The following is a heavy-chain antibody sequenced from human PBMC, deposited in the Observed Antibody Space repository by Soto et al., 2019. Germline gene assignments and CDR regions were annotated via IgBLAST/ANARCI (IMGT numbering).Heavy chain of an antibody. J-gene: IGHJ4*02. CDR3: ARGRQWLQGDFHY. D-gene: IGHD5-18*01. V-gene: IGHV1-18*01. CDR1: GYTFTSYG. Sequence: QVQLVQSGAEVKKPGASVTVSCKASGYTFTSYGINWVRQAPGQGLEWMGWITAYNGNTKYAEKFQGRLTMTTETSTSTDYMELRSLRSDDTTVYYCARGRQWLQGDFHYWGQGALVTVSS. CDR2: ITAYNGNT.